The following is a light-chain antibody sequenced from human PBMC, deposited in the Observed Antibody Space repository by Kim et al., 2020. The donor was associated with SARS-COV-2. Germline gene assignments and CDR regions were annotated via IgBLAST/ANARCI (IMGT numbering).Light chain of an antibody. CDR3: QQRSNWPPRGVT. CDR1: QSVSSY. Sequence: EIVSTQSPATLSLSPGERATLSCRASQSVSSYLAWYQQKPGQAPRLLIYDASNRATGIPARFSGSGSGTDFTLTINSLEPEDFAVYYCQQRSNWPPRGVTLGGGTKVEI. V-gene: IGKV3-11*01. CDR2: DAS. J-gene: IGKJ4*01.